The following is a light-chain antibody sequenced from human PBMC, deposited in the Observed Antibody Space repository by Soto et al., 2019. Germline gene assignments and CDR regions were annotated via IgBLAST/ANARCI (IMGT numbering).Light chain of an antibody. V-gene: IGKV1-39*01. CDR1: QRISTY. CDR2: GAS. CDR3: QQYNGYGR. Sequence: DIQMTQSPSSLSASVGDRVTITCRASQRISTYLNWYQHKAGKAPILLIYGASNLQSGVPSRFSGSGFGTDFTLTISSLQPEDFATYYCQQYNGYGRFGQGTKVEIK. J-gene: IGKJ1*01.